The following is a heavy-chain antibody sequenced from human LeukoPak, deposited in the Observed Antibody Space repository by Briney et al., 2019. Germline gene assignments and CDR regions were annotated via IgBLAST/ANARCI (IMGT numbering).Heavy chain of an antibody. V-gene: IGHV4-30-2*01. CDR2: IYHSGNT. D-gene: IGHD6-13*01. J-gene: IGHJ1*01. Sequence: SQTLSLTCTVSGGSISSGDYYWSWIRQPPGKGLEWIGYIYHSGNTYYNPSLKSRVTMSVDRSKNQFSLKLSSVTAADTAVYYCARGSAAAGTFQHWGQGTLVTVSS. CDR3: ARGSAAAGTFQH. CDR1: GGSISSGDYY.